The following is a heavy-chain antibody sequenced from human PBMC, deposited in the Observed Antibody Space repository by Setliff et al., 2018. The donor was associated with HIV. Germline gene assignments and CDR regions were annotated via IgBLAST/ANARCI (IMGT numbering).Heavy chain of an antibody. CDR1: GFTFGDYA. V-gene: IGHV3-49*04. CDR3: TRDRYSSGWYGMDV. D-gene: IGHD6-19*01. Sequence: GGSLRLSCAGSGFTFGDYAVSWVRQAPGKGLEWVSLIRSKAYGGATEYAASMKGRFTISRDDSKSIADLQMNSLKTEDTAGYYCTRDRYSSGWYGMDVWGQGTTVTVSS. J-gene: IGHJ6*02. CDR2: IRSKAYGGAT.